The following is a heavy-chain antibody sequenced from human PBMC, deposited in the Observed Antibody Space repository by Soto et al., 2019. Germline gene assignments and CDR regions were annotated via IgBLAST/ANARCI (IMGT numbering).Heavy chain of an antibody. CDR2: ISYDGSNK. J-gene: IGHJ4*02. Sequence: GGSLRLSCAASGFTFSSYGMHWVRQAPGKGLEWVAVISYDGSNKYYADSVKGRFTISRDNSKNTLYLQMNSLRAEDTAVYYCAKGKTGTRGYFDYWGQGTLVTVSS. D-gene: IGHD1-1*01. CDR1: GFTFSSYG. CDR3: AKGKTGTRGYFDY. V-gene: IGHV3-30*18.